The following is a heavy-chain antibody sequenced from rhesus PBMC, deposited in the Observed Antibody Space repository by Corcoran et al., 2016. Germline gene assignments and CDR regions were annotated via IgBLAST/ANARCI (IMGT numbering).Heavy chain of an antibody. D-gene: IGHD3-28*01. J-gene: IGHJ4*01. Sequence: QVQLQESGPGLVKPSETLSLTCAVSGVSVSRSNCWSWIRQPPGKGLDWIGFISGSSGSTYYNPSLKTRVTISTDTSKKQFSLKLNSVTAADTAVYYCARGREWLLHRLLDSWGQGVLVTVSS. CDR1: GVSVSRSNC. CDR3: ARGREWLLHRLLDS. CDR2: ISGSSGST. V-gene: IGHV4-65*01.